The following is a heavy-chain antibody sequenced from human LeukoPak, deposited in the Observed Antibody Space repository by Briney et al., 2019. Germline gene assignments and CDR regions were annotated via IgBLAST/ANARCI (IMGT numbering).Heavy chain of an antibody. CDR1: GFTFSSYA. V-gene: IGHV3-23*01. J-gene: IGHJ4*02. CDR2: ISGSGGST. D-gene: IGHD1-26*01. CDR3: ARDRDEWESPPFDY. Sequence: PGGSLRLSCAASGFTFSSYAMNWVRQAPGKGLEWVSGISGSGGSTYYADSVKGRFTISRDNAKNSLYLQMNSLRAEDTAVYYCARDRDEWESPPFDYWGQGTLVTVSS.